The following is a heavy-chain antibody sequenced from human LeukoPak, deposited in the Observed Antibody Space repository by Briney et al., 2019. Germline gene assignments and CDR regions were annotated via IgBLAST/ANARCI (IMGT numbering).Heavy chain of an antibody. J-gene: IGHJ4*02. CDR3: AGGGYCSRASCYAPLFDY. D-gene: IGHD2-2*01. Sequence: PSETLSLTCTVSGGSISRYYWSWIRQSPGKGLEWIAYIYYSGTTNYNPSLKSRVTISVDTSKSQFSLKLNSLTAADTALYYCAGGGYCSRASCYAPLFDYWGQGTLVTVSS. CDR2: IYYSGTT. V-gene: IGHV4-59*01. CDR1: GGSISRYY.